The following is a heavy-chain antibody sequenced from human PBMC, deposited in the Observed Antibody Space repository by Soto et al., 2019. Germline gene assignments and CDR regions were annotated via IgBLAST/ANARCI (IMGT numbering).Heavy chain of an antibody. Sequence: EVQLVESGGGLIQPGGSLRLSCAASGFNVSSNYMSWVRQAPGKGLEWLSVIYSGGSTYYAESVKGRFTISRDNSKNTRNLQMNALRVEDRAVYYCARGPHVGISTSWGQGTLVTVSS. J-gene: IGHJ4*02. CDR2: IYSGGST. CDR3: ARGPHVGISTS. CDR1: GFNVSSNY. D-gene: IGHD1-1*01. V-gene: IGHV3-53*01.